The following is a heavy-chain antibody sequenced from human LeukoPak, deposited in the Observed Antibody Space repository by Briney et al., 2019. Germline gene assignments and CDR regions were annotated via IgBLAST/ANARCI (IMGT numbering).Heavy chain of an antibody. D-gene: IGHD3-3*01. CDR3: AKVRRRDSKSPGDARVDY. Sequence: PGGSLRLSCAASGFSFSTYAMSWVRQAPGKGLEWVSGVSGSGGNTDYSDSVKGRFTISRDNSDNTVYLQLNSLRVGDTALYYCAKVRRRDSKSPGDARVDYWGQGTLFTVSS. V-gene: IGHV3-23*01. J-gene: IGHJ4*02. CDR2: VSGSGGNT. CDR1: GFSFSTYA.